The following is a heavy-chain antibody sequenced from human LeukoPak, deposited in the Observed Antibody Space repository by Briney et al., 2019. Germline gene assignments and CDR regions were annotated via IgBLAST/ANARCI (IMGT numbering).Heavy chain of an antibody. CDR3: AKDRHEGMRSSSWYRDYYGMDV. J-gene: IGHJ6*02. V-gene: IGHV3-23*01. CDR1: GFPFSSHP. D-gene: IGHD6-13*01. CDR2: INGNDGSR. Sequence: GGSLRLSCAASGFPFSSHPVGSVRQAPGRGHERDQAINGNDGSRTYAASVKGRFPISRENSKTPLYLQMNSLSAAETAVYYCAKDRHEGMRSSSWYRDYYGMDVWGQGTTVTVSS.